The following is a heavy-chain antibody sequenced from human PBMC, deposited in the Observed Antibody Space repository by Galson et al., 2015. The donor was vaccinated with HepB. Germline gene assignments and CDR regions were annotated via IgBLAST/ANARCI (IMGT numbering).Heavy chain of an antibody. CDR1: GFTVSSNY. D-gene: IGHD3-16*02. J-gene: IGHJ4*02. CDR2: SYSGGST. Sequence: SLRLSCAASGFTVSSNYMSWVRQAPGKGLEGVSGSYSGGSTYYADSVKGRLTISRDNSKNTLYLQMNSLRAEDTAVYYCARDLPKTYYDYVWGSYRPPYYFDYWGQGTLVTVSS. V-gene: IGHV3-66*01. CDR3: ARDLPKTYYDYVWGSYRPPYYFDY.